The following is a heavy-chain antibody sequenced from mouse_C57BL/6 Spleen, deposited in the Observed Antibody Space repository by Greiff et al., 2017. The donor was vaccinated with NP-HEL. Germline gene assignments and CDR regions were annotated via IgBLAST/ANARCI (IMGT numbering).Heavy chain of an antibody. Sequence: VQLQQSGAELVRPGASVTLSCKASGYTFTDYEMHWVKQTPVHGLEWIGAIDPETGGTAYNQKFKGKAILTADKSSSTAYMELRSLTSEDSAVYYCTRWGTWTGTAYFDVWGTGTTVTVSS. CDR2: IDPETGGT. D-gene: IGHD4-1*01. CDR3: TRWGTWTGTAYFDV. V-gene: IGHV1-15*01. CDR1: GYTFTDYE. J-gene: IGHJ1*03.